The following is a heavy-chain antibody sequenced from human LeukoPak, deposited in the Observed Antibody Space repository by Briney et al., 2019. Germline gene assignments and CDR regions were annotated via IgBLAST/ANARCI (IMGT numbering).Heavy chain of an antibody. D-gene: IGHD3-10*01. CDR2: ISSSSSYI. Sequence: GGSLRLSCAASGFTFSSYEMNWVRQAPGKGLEWVSSISSSSSYIYYADSMKGRFTISRDNAKNSLYLQMNSLRAEDTAVYYCARGYSSGVEYWGQGTLVTVSS. CDR3: ARGYSSGVEY. CDR1: GFTFSSYE. V-gene: IGHV3-21*01. J-gene: IGHJ4*02.